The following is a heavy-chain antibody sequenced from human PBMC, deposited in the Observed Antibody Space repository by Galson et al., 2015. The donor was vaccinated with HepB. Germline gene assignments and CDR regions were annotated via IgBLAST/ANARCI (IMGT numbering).Heavy chain of an antibody. CDR2: LRSSADGGTT. CDR1: GFNFENAW. J-gene: IGHJ4*02. CDR3: TTDEDLAVTGTDY. D-gene: IGHD6-19*01. V-gene: IGHV3-15*07. Sequence: SLRLSCAASGFNFENAWMNWVRQSPGKGLEWVGRLRSSADGGTTDYAAPVNGRFIISRDDSNNTLFLLMNTLKIDDTGVYYCTTDEDLAVTGTDYWGQGTLVTVSS.